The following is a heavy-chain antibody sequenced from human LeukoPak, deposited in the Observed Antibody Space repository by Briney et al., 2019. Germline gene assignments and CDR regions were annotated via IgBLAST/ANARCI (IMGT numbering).Heavy chain of an antibody. D-gene: IGHD3-10*01. CDR1: GFTFSSYG. CDR2: IWYDGSNK. CDR3: ARDRVTMVRGVVPNWFDP. Sequence: GGSLRLSCAASGFTFSSYGMHWVRQAPGKGLEWVAVIWYDGSNKYYADSVKVRFTISRDNSKNTLYLQMNSLRAEDTAVYYCARDRVTMVRGVVPNWFDPWGQGTLVTVSS. J-gene: IGHJ5*02. V-gene: IGHV3-33*01.